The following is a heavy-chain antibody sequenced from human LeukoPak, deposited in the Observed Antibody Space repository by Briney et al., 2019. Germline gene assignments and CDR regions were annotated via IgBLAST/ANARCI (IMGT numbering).Heavy chain of an antibody. V-gene: IGHV4-59*01. J-gene: IGHJ4*02. D-gene: IGHD5-24*01. CDR1: GGSISSYY. Sequence: SETLSLTCTVSGGSISSYYWSWIWKPQGKGLEWIGYIYYSGSTNYNTSLKSRVTISVDTSKNQFSLKLSSVTAADTAVYYCASGVEMATTLDYWGRGTLVTVSS. CDR3: ASGVEMATTLDY. CDR2: IYYSGST.